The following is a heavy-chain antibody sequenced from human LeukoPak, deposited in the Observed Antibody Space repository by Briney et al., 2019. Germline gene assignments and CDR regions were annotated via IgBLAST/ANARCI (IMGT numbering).Heavy chain of an antibody. CDR1: GYTFTYYG. CDR3: ARSRRVVVPSTLNSADDYYYYMDV. J-gene: IGHJ6*03. Sequence: ASVKVSCRASGYTFTYYGLNWVRQAPGQGLECLGGINTNTGNPTYGQGFTGRFVFSFDTSVSTAYLEISSLKAEDTAIYYCARSRRVVVPSTLNSADDYYYYMDVWGKGTTVTVSS. CDR2: INTNTGNP. D-gene: IGHD2-15*01. V-gene: IGHV7-4-1*02.